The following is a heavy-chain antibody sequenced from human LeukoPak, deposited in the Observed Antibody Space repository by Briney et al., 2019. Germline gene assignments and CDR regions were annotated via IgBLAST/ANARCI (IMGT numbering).Heavy chain of an antibody. J-gene: IGHJ5*02. CDR1: SGSISTYY. Sequence: PSETLSLTCSVSSGSISTYYWSWIRQPPGKGLEWIGYILYSGNTNYNPSLKSRVTISLDTSKKQFSLKLNSVTAADTAVYYCARHGSGVWFDPWGQGTLVTVSS. CDR3: ARHGSGVWFDP. V-gene: IGHV4-59*08. D-gene: IGHD2-15*01. CDR2: ILYSGNT.